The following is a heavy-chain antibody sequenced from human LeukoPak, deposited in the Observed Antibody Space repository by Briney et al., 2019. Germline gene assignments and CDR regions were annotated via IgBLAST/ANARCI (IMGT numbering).Heavy chain of an antibody. J-gene: IGHJ4*02. V-gene: IGHV1-2*02. CDR2: SNPNSGGT. CDR1: AYTFTGYY. Sequence: AASVTVSCKASAYTFTGYYMHWVRQAPGQGLEWRGWSNPNSGGTNYAQKFQGRVTMTRDTSISTAYMELSRLRSDDTAVYYCARGPPGVLRFLEWSSPLDYWGQGTLVTVSS. CDR3: ARGPPGVLRFLEWSSPLDY. D-gene: IGHD3-3*01.